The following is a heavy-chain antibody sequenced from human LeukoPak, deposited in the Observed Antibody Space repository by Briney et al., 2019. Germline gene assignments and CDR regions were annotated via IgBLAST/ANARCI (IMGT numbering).Heavy chain of an antibody. V-gene: IGHV3-23*01. Sequence: GGSLRLSCAASGFTFSSYAMSWVRQAPGKGLEWVSAISGSGGSTYYADSVKGRFTISRDNSKNTLYLQMNSLRAEDTAVYYCAKQKLPTYYYDSSGYCNFDYWGQGTLVTVSS. D-gene: IGHD3-22*01. J-gene: IGHJ4*02. CDR3: AKQKLPTYYYDSSGYCNFDY. CDR1: GFTFSSYA. CDR2: ISGSGGST.